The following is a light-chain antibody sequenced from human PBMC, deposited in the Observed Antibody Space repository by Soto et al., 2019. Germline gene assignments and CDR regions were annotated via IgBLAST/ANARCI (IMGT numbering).Light chain of an antibody. V-gene: IGLV3-9*01. Sequence: SYELTQPLSVSVALGQTARITCGGNNIGSKNVHWYQQKPGQAPVLVIYRDNNRPSGIPERFSGSNSGNTATLTISRAQVGDEADYYCQVWDSSTVVFGGGTQLTVL. J-gene: IGLJ7*01. CDR3: QVWDSSTVV. CDR2: RDN. CDR1: NIGSKN.